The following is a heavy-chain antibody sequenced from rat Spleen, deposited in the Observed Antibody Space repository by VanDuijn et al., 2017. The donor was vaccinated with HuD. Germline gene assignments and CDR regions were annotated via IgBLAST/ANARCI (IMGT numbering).Heavy chain of an antibody. J-gene: IGHJ2*01. CDR1: GFTFNKYW. D-gene: IGHD1-10*01. Sequence: EVQLAESGGGLVQPGRSLKLSCVASGFTFNKYWMNWIRQAPGKGLEWVGSITNTVGNIYYPDSVKGRFTISRDNAQNTLYLQMDSLTPEDTATYYCVRHDNNYFDYWGQGVMVTVSS. CDR3: VRHDNNYFDY. V-gene: IGHV5-31*01. CDR2: ITNTVGNI.